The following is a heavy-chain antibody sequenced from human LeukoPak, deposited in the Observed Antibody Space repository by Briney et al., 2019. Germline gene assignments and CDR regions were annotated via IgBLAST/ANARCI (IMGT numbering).Heavy chain of an antibody. J-gene: IGHJ4*02. CDR2: ITGSGDYT. V-gene: IGHV3-23*01. Sequence: GGSLRLSCAASGFTFSSFSMGWVRQAPGKGLEWVSAITGSGDYTNYADSVKGRFSISRDNSKNTLYLQMNTLRAEDTAVYYCAKSSLDYYDSSAVWGQGTLVTVSS. CDR1: GFTFSSFS. CDR3: AKSSLDYYDSSAV. D-gene: IGHD3-22*01.